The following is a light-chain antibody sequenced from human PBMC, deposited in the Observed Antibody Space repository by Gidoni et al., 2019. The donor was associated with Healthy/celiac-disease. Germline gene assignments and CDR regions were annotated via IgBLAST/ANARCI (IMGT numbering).Light chain of an antibody. CDR1: QRVSSN. V-gene: IGKV3-15*01. CDR2: GAS. CDR3: QQYNNWPRT. J-gene: IGKJ1*01. Sequence: EIVLTQSPATLSVSTGERATLSCRASQRVSSNLAWYQQKPGQAPRLRIYGASTRATGIPARFSGSGSGTEFTLTISSLQSEDFAVYYCQQYNNWPRTFGQGTKVEIK.